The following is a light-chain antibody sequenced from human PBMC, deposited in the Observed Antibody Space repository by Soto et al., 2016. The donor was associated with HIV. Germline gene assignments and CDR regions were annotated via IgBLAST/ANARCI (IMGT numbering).Light chain of an antibody. V-gene: IGKV1-5*03. Sequence: DIQMTQSPSTLSASVGDRVTITCRASQSINSWLAWYQQKPGKAPKLLIYKAPTLESRVPSRFSGSGSGTEFTLTIISLQPDDFATYYCQQYNAYSWTFGQGTKVEIK. CDR3: QQYNAYSWT. CDR1: QSINSW. J-gene: IGKJ1*01. CDR2: KAP.